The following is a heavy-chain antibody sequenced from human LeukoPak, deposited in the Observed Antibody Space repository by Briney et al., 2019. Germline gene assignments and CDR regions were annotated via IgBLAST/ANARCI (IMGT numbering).Heavy chain of an antibody. J-gene: IGHJ4*02. V-gene: IGHV4-61*09. CDR2: IYYSGST. CDR3: ARQRNLAQIPFDC. CDR1: GGSISSGSYY. Sequence: PSQTLSLTCTVSGGSISSGSYYWSWIRQPAGKGLEWIGYIYYSGSTNYNPSLKSRATISVDTSKNQFFLKLSFVAAADTAVYYCARQRNLAQIPFDCWGQGTQVTVS. D-gene: IGHD1-14*01.